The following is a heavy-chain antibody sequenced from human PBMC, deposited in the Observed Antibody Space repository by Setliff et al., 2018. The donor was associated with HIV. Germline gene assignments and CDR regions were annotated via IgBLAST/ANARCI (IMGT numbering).Heavy chain of an antibody. CDR3: ARKRRSSSGSSRDPFDI. CDR1: GYTFTNYY. CDR2: TNPSGGST. Sequence: GGPVKVSCKASGYTFTNYYMHWVRQAPGQGLEWMGITNPSGGSTSYAQKFQGRVTMTRDTSTSTVYMELRSLTYDDTAVYYCARKRRSSSGSSRDPFDIWGQGTWVTVSS. D-gene: IGHD3-22*01. J-gene: IGHJ3*02. V-gene: IGHV1-46*01.